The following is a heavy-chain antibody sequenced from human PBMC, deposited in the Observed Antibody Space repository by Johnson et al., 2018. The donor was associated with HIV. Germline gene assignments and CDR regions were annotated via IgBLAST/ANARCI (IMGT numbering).Heavy chain of an antibody. CDR3: ARDTYFYDTSGYLIRPRAFDV. CDR1: GFTFDEYD. D-gene: IGHD3-22*01. Sequence: MQLVESGGGVARPGGSLRLSCEASGFTFDEYDMSWVRQAPGKGLEWVSSINWKGATPGSADSVKGRFTISRDNAKNFLYLHMNSLRAEDTALYYCARDTYFYDTSGYLIRPRAFDVWGKGTMVTVSS. J-gene: IGHJ3*01. V-gene: IGHV3-20*04. CDR2: INWKGATP.